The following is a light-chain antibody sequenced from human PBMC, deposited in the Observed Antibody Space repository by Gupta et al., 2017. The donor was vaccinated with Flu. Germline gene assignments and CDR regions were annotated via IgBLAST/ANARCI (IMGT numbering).Light chain of an antibody. Sequence: PGRKSRISARRSDDDHKSVHWYQQNSGKAPVLVIYDVSARASGIPDCFSGSNSGNTATLTIGWLEAEDEADYYCSAWTIISMIVFGGGTNLTVL. J-gene: IGLJ2*01. CDR3: SAWTIISMIV. CDR1: DDDHKS. CDR2: DVS. V-gene: IGLV3-21*02.